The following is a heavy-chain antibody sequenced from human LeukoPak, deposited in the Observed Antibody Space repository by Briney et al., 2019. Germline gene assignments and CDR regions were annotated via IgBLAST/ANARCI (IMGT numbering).Heavy chain of an antibody. CDR1: GVSITTYY. J-gene: IGHJ4*02. CDR2: IYTSGST. Sequence: SETLSLTCTVSGVSITTYYWSWIRQPAGKGLEWIGRIYTSGSTNCNPSLKSRVTMSVDTSKNQFSLKLSSVTAADTAVYYCARGTVTTDYFDYWGQGTLVTVSS. D-gene: IGHD4-17*01. V-gene: IGHV4-4*07. CDR3: ARGTVTTDYFDY.